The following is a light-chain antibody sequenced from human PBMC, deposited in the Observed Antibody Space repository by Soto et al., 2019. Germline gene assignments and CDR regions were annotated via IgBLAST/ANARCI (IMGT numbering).Light chain of an antibody. CDR3: QQDYTAPLT. CDR1: QSSLYSFNNQNY. Sequence: DIVMTQSPDSLAESLGERATINCTSSQSSLYSFNNQNYLACYQQKPGQPPKLLITWASTRESGVPDRFSGSGSGTDFTLTSSSLQAEDVATYSWQQDYTAPLTFGGGTQVEIK. V-gene: IGKV4-1*01. J-gene: IGKJ4*01. CDR2: WAS.